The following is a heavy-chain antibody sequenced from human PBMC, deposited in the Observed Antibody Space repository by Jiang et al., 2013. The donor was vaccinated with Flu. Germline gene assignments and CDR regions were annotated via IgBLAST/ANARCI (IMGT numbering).Heavy chain of an antibody. V-gene: IGHV3-33*01. CDR3: ARAFGAAAGYYYYGMDV. Sequence: VIWYDGSNKYYADSVKGRFTISRDNSKNTLYLQMNSLRAEDTAVYYCARAFGAAAGYYYYGMDVWGQGTTVTVSS. J-gene: IGHJ6*02. D-gene: IGHD6-13*01. CDR2: IWYDGSNK.